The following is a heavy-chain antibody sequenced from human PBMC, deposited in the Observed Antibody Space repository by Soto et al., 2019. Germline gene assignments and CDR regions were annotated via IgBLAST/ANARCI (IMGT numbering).Heavy chain of an antibody. CDR2: IWYDGSNK. J-gene: IGHJ4*02. CDR3: AREAGAYCGGDCYSYFDY. D-gene: IGHD2-21*02. CDR1: GFTFSSYG. Sequence: QVQLVESGGGVVQPGRSLRLSCAASGFTFSSYGIHWVRQAPGKGLEWVAVIWYDGSNKYYADSVKGRFTISRDNSKNTLYLQMNSLRAEDTAVYYCAREAGAYCGGDCYSYFDYWGQGTLVTVSS. V-gene: IGHV3-33*01.